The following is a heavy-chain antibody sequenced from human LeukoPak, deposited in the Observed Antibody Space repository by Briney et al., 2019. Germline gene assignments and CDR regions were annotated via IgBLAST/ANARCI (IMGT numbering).Heavy chain of an antibody. CDR3: AKGADDFWSGYYTGFDY. Sequence: GGSLRPSCAASGFTFSSYAMSWVRQAPGKGLDWVSAISGSGGSTYYADSVKGRFTISRDNSKNTLYLQMNSLRAEDTAVYYCAKGADDFWSGYYTGFDYWGQGTLVTVSS. J-gene: IGHJ4*02. V-gene: IGHV3-23*01. D-gene: IGHD3-3*01. CDR1: GFTFSSYA. CDR2: ISGSGGST.